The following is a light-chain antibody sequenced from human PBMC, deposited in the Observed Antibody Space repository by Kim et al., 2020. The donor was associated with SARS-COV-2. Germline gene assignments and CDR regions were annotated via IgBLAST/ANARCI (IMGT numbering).Light chain of an antibody. V-gene: IGLV4-69*02. Sequence: QLVLTQSPSASASLGASVKLTCTLSSGHTRYAIAWHQQQPEKGPRFLMKVNSDGSHSKAIGIPDRFSGSSSGAERYLTISSLQSEDEADYYCQTWDTGVRVFGGGTQLTVL. CDR2: VNSDGSH. CDR3: QTWDTGVRV. CDR1: SGHTRYA. J-gene: IGLJ3*02.